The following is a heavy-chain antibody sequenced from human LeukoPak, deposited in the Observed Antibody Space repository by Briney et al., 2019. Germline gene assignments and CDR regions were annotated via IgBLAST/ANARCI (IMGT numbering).Heavy chain of an antibody. CDR2: ISGSGGST. Sequence: GGSLRLSCAASGFTFSSYAMSWVRQAPGKGLEWVSAISGSGGSTYYADSVKGRFTISRDNSKNTLYLQMNSLRAEDTAAYYCAKNSGSSWYHXPYMXXWGKGTTVT. D-gene: IGHD6-13*01. CDR1: GFTFSSYA. J-gene: IGHJ6*03. V-gene: IGHV3-23*01. CDR3: AKNSGSSWYHXPYMXX.